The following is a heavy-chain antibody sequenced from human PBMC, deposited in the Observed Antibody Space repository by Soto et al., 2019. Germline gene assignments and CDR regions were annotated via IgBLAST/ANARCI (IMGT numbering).Heavy chain of an antibody. Sequence: GGSLRLSCAASGFTFNTYWMSWVRQAPGKGLEWVANIKQDGSEKYYVDSVKGRFTVSRDNAKNSLYLQMNSLRAEDTAVYYCAGDVRYFDYWDQGTLVTVSS. CDR1: GFTFNTYW. CDR3: AGDVRYFDY. CDR2: IKQDGSEK. J-gene: IGHJ4*02. V-gene: IGHV3-7*04.